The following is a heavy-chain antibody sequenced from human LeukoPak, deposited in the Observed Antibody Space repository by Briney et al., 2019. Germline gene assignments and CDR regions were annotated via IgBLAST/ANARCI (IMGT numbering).Heavy chain of an antibody. Sequence: GGSRRLSCAASGFTFSSYAISWVRQAPGKGLEWVSAISGSGGSTYYADSVKGRFTISRDNSKNTLYLQMNSLRAEDTAVYYCAKVVVPAVRGYFDYWGQGTLVTVSS. D-gene: IGHD2-2*01. CDR1: GFTFSSYA. CDR2: ISGSGGST. J-gene: IGHJ4*02. V-gene: IGHV3-23*01. CDR3: AKVVVPAVRGYFDY.